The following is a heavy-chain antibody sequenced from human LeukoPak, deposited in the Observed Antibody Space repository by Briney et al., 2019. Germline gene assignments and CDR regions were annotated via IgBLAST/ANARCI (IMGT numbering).Heavy chain of an antibody. J-gene: IGHJ4*02. D-gene: IGHD2-15*01. Sequence: GESLKISCKGSGYSFTNYWIGRVRQTPGKGLEWMGIIYPADSNTRYSPSLQGQVTISVDKSISTAYLQWSSLKASDTAVYYCATGRYCTGGTCYSSLDFWGQGTLVTVSS. CDR2: IYPADSNT. V-gene: IGHV5-51*01. CDR1: GYSFTNYW. CDR3: ATGRYCTGGTCYSSLDF.